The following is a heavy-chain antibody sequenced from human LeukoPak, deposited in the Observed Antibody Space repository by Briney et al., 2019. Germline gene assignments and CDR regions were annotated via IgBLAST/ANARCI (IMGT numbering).Heavy chain of an antibody. CDR3: AHSIRYFDWLFFPPYYFDY. J-gene: IGHJ4*02. CDR1: GFSLTTSGVG. Sequence: SGPTLVKPTQTLTLTCTFSGFSLTTSGVGVGWIRQPPGKALEWLALIYWDDNKRYCPSLKTRLTITKDTSKNQVVLRMTNMDPVDTGTYYCAHSIRYFDWLFFPPYYFDYWGQGTLVSVSS. V-gene: IGHV2-5*02. CDR2: IYWDDNK. D-gene: IGHD3-9*01.